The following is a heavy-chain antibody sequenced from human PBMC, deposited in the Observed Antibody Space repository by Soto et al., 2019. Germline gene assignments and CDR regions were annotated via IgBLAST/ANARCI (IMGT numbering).Heavy chain of an antibody. J-gene: IGHJ6*02. CDR1: GFTFSSYA. D-gene: IGHD2-15*01. CDR2: ISVSCGST. V-gene: IGHV3-23*01. Sequence: GGSLSLSCAASGFTFSSYAMSWVRQAPGKGLEWVSAISVSCGSTYYADSVKGRFTISRDNSKNTLYLQMNSLRAEDTAVYYCAGYDIVVVVAATVMDVWGQGTTVTISS. CDR3: AGYDIVVVVAATVMDV.